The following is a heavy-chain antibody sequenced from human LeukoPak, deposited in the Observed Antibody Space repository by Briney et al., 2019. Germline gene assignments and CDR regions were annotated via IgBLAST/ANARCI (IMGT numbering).Heavy chain of an antibody. J-gene: IGHJ4*02. CDR1: GFTFSSYD. D-gene: IGHD2-8*01. CDR2: IGTAGDT. Sequence: GGSLRLSCAASGFTFSSYDMHWVRQATGKGLEWVSAIGTAGDTYYPGSVKGRFTISRENAKNSLYLQMNSLRAGDTAVYYCARGGGDGHFDYWGQGTLVTVSS. V-gene: IGHV3-13*01. CDR3: ARGGGDGHFDY.